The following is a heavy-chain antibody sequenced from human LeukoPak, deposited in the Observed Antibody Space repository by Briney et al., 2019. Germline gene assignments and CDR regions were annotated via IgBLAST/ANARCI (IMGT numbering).Heavy chain of an antibody. CDR2: INHSGST. Sequence: KTSETLSLTCAVYGGSFSGYYWSWIRQPPGKGLEWIGEINHSGSTNYNPSLKSRVTISVDTSKNQFSLKLSSVTAADTAVYYCARRPSKYYYDSSGSPPLDYWGQGTQVTVSS. V-gene: IGHV4-34*01. CDR3: ARRPSKYYYDSSGSPPLDY. D-gene: IGHD3-22*01. J-gene: IGHJ4*02. CDR1: GGSFSGYY.